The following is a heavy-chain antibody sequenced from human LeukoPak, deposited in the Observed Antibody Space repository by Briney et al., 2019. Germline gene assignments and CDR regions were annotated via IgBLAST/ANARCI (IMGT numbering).Heavy chain of an antibody. CDR1: GFTFSSYS. V-gene: IGHV3-21*01. J-gene: IGHJ4*02. CDR2: ISSSSSYI. D-gene: IGHD6-6*01. CDR3: ARDGLSSSGWDY. Sequence: GGSLRLSCAASGFTFSSYSMNWVRQAPGKGLEWVSSISSSSSYIYYADSVKGRFTISRDNAKNSLYLQMNSLRAEDTAVYYCARDGLSSSGWDYWGQGTLVTVSS.